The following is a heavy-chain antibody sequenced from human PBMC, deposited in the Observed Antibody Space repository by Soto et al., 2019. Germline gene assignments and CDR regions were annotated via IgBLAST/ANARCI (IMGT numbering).Heavy chain of an antibody. CDR1: GFAFSNYA. CDR2: VSDSGGTT. Sequence: EVQLLESGGSLVQPGGSLRLSCAASGFAFSNYAMSWVRQAPGKGLEWVSGVSDSGGTTYYADAVKGRFTISRDNSKNTLYLQMNSLRVEDTAVYYCAKGSATQSSYYDYWGQGTLVTVSS. V-gene: IGHV3-23*01. J-gene: IGHJ4*02. CDR3: AKGSATQSSYYDY. D-gene: IGHD1-26*01.